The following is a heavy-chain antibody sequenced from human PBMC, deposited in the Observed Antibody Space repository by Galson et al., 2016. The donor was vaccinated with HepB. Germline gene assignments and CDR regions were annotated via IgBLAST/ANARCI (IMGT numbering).Heavy chain of an antibody. Sequence: SLRLSCAASGFTFDDYAMHWVRQVPGRGLEWVSGILWNGDIGYADSVKGRFTVSRDNARNSLYLQMKSLRAEDTALYYCAKATMATKGAIDYWGQGTLVTVAP. D-gene: IGHD5-12*01. CDR2: ILWNGDI. CDR3: AKATMATKGAIDY. J-gene: IGHJ4*02. V-gene: IGHV3-9*01. CDR1: GFTFDDYA.